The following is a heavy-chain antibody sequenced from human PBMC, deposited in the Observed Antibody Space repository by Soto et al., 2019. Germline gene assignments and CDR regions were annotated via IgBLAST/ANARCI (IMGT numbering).Heavy chain of an antibody. D-gene: IGHD4-17*01. Sequence: ASVKVSCKASGGTFSSYAISWVRQAPGQGLEWMGGIIPIFGTANYAQKFQGRVTITADESTSTAYMELSSLRSEDTAVYYCAYYGDYRYYGMDVWGQGTTVTVSS. J-gene: IGHJ6*02. CDR2: IIPIFGTA. CDR1: GGTFSSYA. CDR3: AYYGDYRYYGMDV. V-gene: IGHV1-69*13.